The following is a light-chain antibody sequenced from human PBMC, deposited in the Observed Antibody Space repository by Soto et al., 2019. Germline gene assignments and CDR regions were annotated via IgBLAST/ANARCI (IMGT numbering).Light chain of an antibody. CDR2: SAS. CDR1: QSISTE. J-gene: IGKJ2*01. CDR3: QQGHNWPLP. Sequence: EIAMTQSPATLSVSPGERATHSCRASQSISTELAWYQQIPGQPPRLLIYSASTRATGVPARFTGSGSGSEFTLTISGLQSEDFAIYYCQQGHNWPLPFGQGTRLEI. V-gene: IGKV3-15*01.